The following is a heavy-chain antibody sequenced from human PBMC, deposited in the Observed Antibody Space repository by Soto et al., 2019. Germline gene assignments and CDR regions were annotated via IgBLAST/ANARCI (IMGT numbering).Heavy chain of an antibody. Sequence: QVQLQQWGAGLLKPSETLSLTCAVYGGSFSGYYWSWIRQPPGKGLEWMGEINHSGSTNYTPSLKCRVTISVDTSTNQFSLKLSSVAAADTAVYYCAGGHSSGPLGDAFDIWGQGTMVTVSS. J-gene: IGHJ3*02. CDR2: INHSGST. V-gene: IGHV4-34*01. CDR3: AGGHSSGPLGDAFDI. CDR1: GGSFSGYY. D-gene: IGHD3-22*01.